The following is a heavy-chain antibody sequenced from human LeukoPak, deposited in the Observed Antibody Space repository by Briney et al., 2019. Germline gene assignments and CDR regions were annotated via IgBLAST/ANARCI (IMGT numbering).Heavy chain of an antibody. J-gene: IGHJ6*04. CDR2: INPNSGGT. CDR3: AKSGYGFGYGWDVAV. Sequence: ASVRVSSRASEYPFTAYFIYWVRQAPGQGLEWIGWINPNSGGTNSAQKFQDRVTMTRDTSVSSVYMELSSLRSDDTAVYYCAKSGYGFGYGWDVAVWGKGTTVTVSS. CDR1: EYPFTAYF. V-gene: IGHV1-2*02. D-gene: IGHD5-18*01.